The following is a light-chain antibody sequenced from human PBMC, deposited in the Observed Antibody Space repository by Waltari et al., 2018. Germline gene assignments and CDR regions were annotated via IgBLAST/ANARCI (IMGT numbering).Light chain of an antibody. V-gene: IGKV1-NL1*01. CDR1: QGIDHS. CDR3: QQYYSSPLYP. Sequence: DIQMTQSPSSLSASVGDRVTITCRASQGIDHSLAWYQQRTGKAPKLLLYAASRLESGVPSRFSGSGSGTDYTLTISRLQPEDFATYYCQQYYSSPLYPFGQGTKLEIK. CDR2: AAS. J-gene: IGKJ2*01.